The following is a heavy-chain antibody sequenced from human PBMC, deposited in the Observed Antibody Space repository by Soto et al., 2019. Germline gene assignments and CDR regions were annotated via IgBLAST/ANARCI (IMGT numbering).Heavy chain of an antibody. CDR3: ARDHKYDYIWGSYRSFAFDI. D-gene: IGHD3-16*02. Sequence: QVQLVQSGAEVKKPGASVKVSRKASGYTFTSYGISWVRQAPGQGLEWMGWISAYNGNTNYAQKLQGRVTMTTDTSTSTAYMELRSLRSDDTAVYYCARDHKYDYIWGSYRSFAFDIWGQGTMVTVSS. CDR1: GYTFTSYG. CDR2: ISAYNGNT. V-gene: IGHV1-18*01. J-gene: IGHJ3*02.